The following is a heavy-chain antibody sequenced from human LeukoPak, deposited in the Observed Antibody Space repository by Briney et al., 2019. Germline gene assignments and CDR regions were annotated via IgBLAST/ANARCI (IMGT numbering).Heavy chain of an antibody. CDR1: GFTFDDYA. CDR3: ARSSEADYGNGMDV. Sequence: SLRLSCAASGFTFDDYAMHWVRQAPGKGLEWVSGISWNSGSIGYADSVKGRFTISRDNAKNSLYLQMNSLRAEDTAVYYCARSSEADYGNGMDVWGQGTTVTVSS. J-gene: IGHJ6*02. CDR2: ISWNSGSI. D-gene: IGHD4-17*01. V-gene: IGHV3-9*01.